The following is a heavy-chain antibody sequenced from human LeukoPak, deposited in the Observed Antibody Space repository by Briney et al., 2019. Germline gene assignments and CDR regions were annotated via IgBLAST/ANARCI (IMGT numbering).Heavy chain of an antibody. CDR3: AEDLGGDYYDSSGYYYGYYFDY. Sequence: GGSLRLSCAASGFTFSSYAMSWVRQAPGKGLEWVSAISGSGGSTYYADSVKGRFTISRDNSKNTLYLQMNSLRAEDTAVYYCAEDLGGDYYDSSGYYYGYYFDYWGQGTLVTVSS. V-gene: IGHV3-23*01. D-gene: IGHD3-22*01. J-gene: IGHJ4*02. CDR2: ISGSGGST. CDR1: GFTFSSYA.